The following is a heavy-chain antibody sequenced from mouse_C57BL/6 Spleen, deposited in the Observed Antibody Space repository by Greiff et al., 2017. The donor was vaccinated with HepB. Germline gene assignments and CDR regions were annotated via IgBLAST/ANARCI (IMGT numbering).Heavy chain of an antibody. Sequence: EVQLVESGPGLVKPSQSLSLTCSVTGYSITSGYYWNWIRQFPGNKLEWMGYISYDGSNNYNPSLKNRISITRDTSKNQFFLKLNSVTTEDTATYYCARGSSGYLYYYAMDYWGQGTSVTVSS. CDR2: ISYDGSN. CDR1: GYSITSGYY. CDR3: ARGSSGYLYYYAMDY. D-gene: IGHD3-2*02. J-gene: IGHJ4*01. V-gene: IGHV3-6*01.